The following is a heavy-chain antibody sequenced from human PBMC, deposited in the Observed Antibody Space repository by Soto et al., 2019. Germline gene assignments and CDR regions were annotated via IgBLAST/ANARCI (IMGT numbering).Heavy chain of an antibody. D-gene: IGHD2-15*01. J-gene: IGHJ4*02. CDR3: ARLGRAGCCSALDF. CDR2: VCADKNNT. CDR1: GFTLRNYS. V-gene: IGHV3-23*03. Sequence: EVHLLESGGGLVQPGGSLRLSCEASGFTLRNYSMTWVRQAPGKGLEWVASVCADKNNTHVADCVKGRFTISRDNSKDMVRLQMNNLRGEDTALYFCARLGRAGCCSALDFWGQGTLVAVSS.